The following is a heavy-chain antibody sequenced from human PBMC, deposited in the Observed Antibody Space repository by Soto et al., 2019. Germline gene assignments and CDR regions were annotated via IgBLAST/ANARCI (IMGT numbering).Heavy chain of an antibody. J-gene: IGHJ4*02. D-gene: IGHD2-2*01. CDR1: GFTFSSYG. CDR2: ISDTGSSH. Sequence: HPGGSLRLSCVGSGFTFSSYGMHWVRQAPGKXLECVAVISDTGSSHYYAASVEGRFTISRENSKNTLSLHMDRLRVEDTAVYYCAKDRGGDCPDNSCYFGADYWGQGTPVTVSS. V-gene: IGHV3-30*18. CDR3: AKDRGGDCPDNSCYFGADY.